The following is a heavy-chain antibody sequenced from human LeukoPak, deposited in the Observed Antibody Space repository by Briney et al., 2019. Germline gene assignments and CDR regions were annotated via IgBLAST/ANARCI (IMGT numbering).Heavy chain of an antibody. V-gene: IGHV3-23*01. CDR1: ALSFSSYA. J-gene: IGHJ4*02. CDR2: ISGSGGST. Sequence: GGSLRLSCAASALSFSSYAMSWVRQAPGKGLEWVSGISGSGGSTYYADSVKGRFTISRDNSKNRLYLQMNSLRAEDTAVYYCAKRPRGNYLDPFDYWGQGTLVTVSS. CDR3: AKRPRGNYLDPFDY. D-gene: IGHD3-10*01.